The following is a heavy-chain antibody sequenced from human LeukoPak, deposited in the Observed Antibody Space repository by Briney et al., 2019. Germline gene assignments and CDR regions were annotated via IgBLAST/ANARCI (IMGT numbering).Heavy chain of an antibody. D-gene: IGHD6-19*01. CDR2: INPTSGST. CDR1: GYTFTDYD. CDR3: AKAGSACDNPIDY. J-gene: IGHJ4*02. Sequence: ASVKVSCKASGYTFTDYDMHWVRQAPGQGLEWMGWINPTSGSTKYAQKFQGRVTMTRDTSISTAYMELSRLRADDTAVFYCAKAGSACDNPIDYWGQGTLVTVSS. V-gene: IGHV1-2*02.